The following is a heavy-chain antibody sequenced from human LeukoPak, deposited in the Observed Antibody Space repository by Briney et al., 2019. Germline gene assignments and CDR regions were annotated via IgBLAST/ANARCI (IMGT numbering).Heavy chain of an antibody. D-gene: IGHD1-1*01. V-gene: IGHV4-39*07. CDR1: GGSISSTNYY. CDR2: IYYSGST. Sequence: PSETLSLTCTVSGGSISSTNYYWGWIRQPPGKGLEWIGSIYYSGSTYYNPSLKSRLTISLDTSKNQFSLRLSSVTAADTAFYYCARRYNWNDRWDWGQGTLGTVSP. J-gene: IGHJ4*02. CDR3: ARRYNWNDRWD.